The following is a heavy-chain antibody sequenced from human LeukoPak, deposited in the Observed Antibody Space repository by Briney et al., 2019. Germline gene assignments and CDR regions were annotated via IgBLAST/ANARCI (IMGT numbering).Heavy chain of an antibody. V-gene: IGHV3-23*01. CDR1: GFTFSSYA. CDR3: AKWVTMMGNAFDI. J-gene: IGHJ3*02. D-gene: IGHD3-22*01. Sequence: GGSLRLSCAASGFTFSSYAMSWVRQAPGKGLEWVSAISGSGGSTYYADSVKGRFTISRDNSKNTLYLQMNSLRAEDMAVYYCAKWVTMMGNAFDIWGQGTMVTVSS. CDR2: ISGSGGST.